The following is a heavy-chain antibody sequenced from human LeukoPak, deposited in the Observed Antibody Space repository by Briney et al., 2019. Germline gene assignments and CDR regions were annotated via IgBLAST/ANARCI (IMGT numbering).Heavy chain of an antibody. CDR2: ISAYNGNT. D-gene: IGHD6-19*01. J-gene: IGHJ4*02. CDR3: ARGPYSSGWYRVSEYFDY. Sequence: GASVKVSCKASGYTFTSYGISWVRQAPGQGLEWMGWISAYNGNTNYAQKLQGRVTMTTDTSTSTAYMELRSLRSDDTAVYYCARGPYSSGWYRVSEYFDYWGQGTLVTVSS. CDR1: GYTFTSYG. V-gene: IGHV1-18*01.